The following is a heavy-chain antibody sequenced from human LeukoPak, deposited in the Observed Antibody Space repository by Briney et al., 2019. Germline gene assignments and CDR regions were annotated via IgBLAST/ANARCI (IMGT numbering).Heavy chain of an antibody. V-gene: IGHV4-34*01. CDR2: INHSGST. Sequence: PSETLSLTCTVSGGSISSYYWSWIRQPPGKGLEWIGEINHSGSTNYNPSLKSRVTISVDTSKNQFSLKLSSVTAADTAVYYCARVETGTTRWGQGTLVTVSS. D-gene: IGHD1-7*01. CDR3: ARVETGTTR. CDR1: GGSISSYY. J-gene: IGHJ4*02.